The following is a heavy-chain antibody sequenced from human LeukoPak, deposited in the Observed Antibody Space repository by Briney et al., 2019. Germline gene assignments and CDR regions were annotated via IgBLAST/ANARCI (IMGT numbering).Heavy chain of an antibody. V-gene: IGHV3-7*01. CDR3: ARGQGVTPNYYYYYMDV. J-gene: IGHJ6*03. Sequence: PGGSLRLSCTVSGFTVSSNSMSWVRQAPGKGLEWVANIKQDGSEKYYVDSVKGRFTISRDNAKNSLYLQMNSLRAEDTAVYYCARGQGVTPNYYYYYMDVWGKGTTVTVSS. CDR2: IKQDGSEK. D-gene: IGHD2-21*02. CDR1: GFTVSSNS.